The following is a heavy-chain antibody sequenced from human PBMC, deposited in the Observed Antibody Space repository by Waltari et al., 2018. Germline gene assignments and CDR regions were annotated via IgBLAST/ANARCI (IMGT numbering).Heavy chain of an antibody. CDR1: GFTFSSYS. D-gene: IGHD4-17*01. CDR3: ARDLYDDYGLGAFDI. CDR2: ISSSSSYI. J-gene: IGHJ3*02. Sequence: EVQLVESGGGLVKPGGSLRLSCAASGFTFSSYSMNWVRQAPGKGMGWVSSISSSSSYIYYADSVKGRFTISRDNAKNSLYLQMNSLRAEDTAVYYCARDLYDDYGLGAFDIWGQGTMVTVSS. V-gene: IGHV3-21*01.